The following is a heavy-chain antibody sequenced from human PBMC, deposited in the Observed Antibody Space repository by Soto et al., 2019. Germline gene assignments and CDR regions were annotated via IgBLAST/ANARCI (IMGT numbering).Heavy chain of an antibody. CDR2: ISAYNGDS. V-gene: IGHV1-18*01. CDR3: ARSSGTSYIWFDP. D-gene: IGHD1-26*01. CDR1: GYAFSTYG. J-gene: IGHJ5*02. Sequence: QVQLVQSATEVKKPVASVKVSCKSSGYAFSTYGISWVRQAPGQGLEWMAWISAYNGDSNYAQHLQDRVTLTTDTSTSTAYMELRSLRSDDTAVYFCARSSGTSYIWFDPWGQGTLVIVSP.